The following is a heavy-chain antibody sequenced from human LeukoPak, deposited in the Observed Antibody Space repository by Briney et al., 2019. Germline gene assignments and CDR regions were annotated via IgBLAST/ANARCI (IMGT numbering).Heavy chain of an antibody. V-gene: IGHV3-23*01. J-gene: IGHJ5*02. Sequence: GGSLRLSCAASAFTFSSFGMTWVRQAPGKGLEWVSAISDNGGSIFYADSVKGRFTISRDNSKNSLYLQMNSLRADDTAVYYCVKIAPDLPWGQGTLVTVS. CDR2: ISDNGGSI. CDR3: VKIAPDLP. D-gene: IGHD2-21*01. CDR1: AFTFSSFG.